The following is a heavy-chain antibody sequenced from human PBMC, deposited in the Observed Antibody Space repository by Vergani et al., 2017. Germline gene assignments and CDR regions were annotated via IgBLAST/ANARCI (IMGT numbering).Heavy chain of an antibody. D-gene: IGHD5-12*01. J-gene: IGHJ4*02. V-gene: IGHV4-34*01. CDR2: IDHTGRP. CDR1: GGSFTSYH. CDR3: ARVNTETNGHLYYYDYMDV. Sequence: QVQLQQWGGGLLKPSETLSLTCVVNGGSFTSYHWTWIRQSPGEGLEWVGDIDHTGRPDYNPSLKSRLTMSVDKTRNQFSLTLNSVTATDTAIYFCARVNTETNGHLYYYDYMDVWGQGILVTVSS.